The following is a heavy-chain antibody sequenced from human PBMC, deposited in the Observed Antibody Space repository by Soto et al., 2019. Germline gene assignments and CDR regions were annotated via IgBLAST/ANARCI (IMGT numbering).Heavy chain of an antibody. CDR3: AREPRTTVTPNPSNWFDP. J-gene: IGHJ5*02. CDR2: INQSGSP. Sequence: SETLSLTCAVSSGTISSSNWWTWVRQPPGKGLEWIGEINQSGSPNYNPSLRSRVTISVDKSKSQFSLKLSSVTAADTAVYYCAREPRTTVTPNPSNWFDPWGQGTLVTVSS. V-gene: IGHV4-4*02. CDR1: SGTISSSNW. D-gene: IGHD4-17*01.